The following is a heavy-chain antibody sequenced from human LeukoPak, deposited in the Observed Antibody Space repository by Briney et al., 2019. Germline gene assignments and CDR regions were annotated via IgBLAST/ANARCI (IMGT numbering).Heavy chain of an antibody. CDR1: GGTFSSYA. V-gene: IGHV1-69*05. J-gene: IGHJ4*02. D-gene: IGHD3-10*01. CDR2: IIPIFGTA. CDR3: ARDLYGSGSYPY. Sequence: EASVKVSCKASGGTFSSYAISWVRQAPGQGLEWMGGIIPIFGTANYAQKFQGRVTITTDESTSTAYMELSSLRSEDTAVYYCARDLYGSGSYPYWGQGTLVTVSS.